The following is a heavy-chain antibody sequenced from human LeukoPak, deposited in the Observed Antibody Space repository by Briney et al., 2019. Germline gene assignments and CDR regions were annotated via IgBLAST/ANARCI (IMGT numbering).Heavy chain of an antibody. CDR1: GGSISSCY. Sequence: SETLSLTCTVSGGSISSCYWSWIRQPPGKGLEWIGYIYYSGSTNYNPSLKSRVTISVDTSKNQFSLKLSSVTAADTAVYYCASRTSSGPWDYFDYWGQGTLVTVSS. J-gene: IGHJ4*02. CDR3: ASRTSSGPWDYFDY. CDR2: IYYSGST. D-gene: IGHD3-22*01. V-gene: IGHV4-59*01.